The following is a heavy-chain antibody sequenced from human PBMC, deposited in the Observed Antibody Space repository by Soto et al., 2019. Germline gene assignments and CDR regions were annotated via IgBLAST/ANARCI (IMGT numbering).Heavy chain of an antibody. D-gene: IGHD6-25*01. CDR3: ARDLLGGSAWPSSFDY. J-gene: IGHJ4*02. CDR1: GFTFSSYS. Sequence: GSLRLSCAASGFTFSSYSMNWVRQAPGKGLEWVSYISSSSSTIYYADSVKGRFTISRDNAKNSLYLQMNSLRDEDTAVYYCARDLLGGSAWPSSFDYWGQGTLVTVSS. CDR2: ISSSSSTI. V-gene: IGHV3-48*02.